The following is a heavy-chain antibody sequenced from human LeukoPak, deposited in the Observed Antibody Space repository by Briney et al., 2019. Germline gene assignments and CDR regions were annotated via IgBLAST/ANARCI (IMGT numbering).Heavy chain of an antibody. CDR2: INQDGGKT. D-gene: IGHD3-10*01. V-gene: IGHV3-7*01. Sequence: GSLRLSCAASGFTFSTYWMSWFRQAPGKGLEWVANINQDGGKTYYVDSVQGRFTISRDNANNSLYLQMNSLRAEDTAVYYCATYYGLGSWSDYWGQGTLVTVSS. CDR3: ATYYGLGSWSDY. J-gene: IGHJ4*02. CDR1: GFTFSTYW.